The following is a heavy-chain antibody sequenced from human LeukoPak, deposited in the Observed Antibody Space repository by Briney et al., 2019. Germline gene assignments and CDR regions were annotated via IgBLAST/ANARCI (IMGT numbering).Heavy chain of an antibody. V-gene: IGHV3-30*04. J-gene: IGHJ4*02. CDR2: IRYDGSNK. CDR3: AKTLDGDFDY. Sequence: PGRSLRLSCAASGFTFSSYAMHWVRQAPGKGLEWVAFIRYDGSNKYYADSVKGRFTISRDSSKNTLYLQMNSLRAEDTAVYYCAKTLDGDFDYWGQGTLVTVSS. CDR1: GFTFSSYA. D-gene: IGHD5-24*01.